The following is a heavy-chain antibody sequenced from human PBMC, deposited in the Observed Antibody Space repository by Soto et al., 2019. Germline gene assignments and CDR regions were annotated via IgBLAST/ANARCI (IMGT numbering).Heavy chain of an antibody. CDR2: IYYSGST. V-gene: IGHV4-59*01. J-gene: IGHJ3*02. Sequence: SETLSLTCTVSGGSISSYYWSWIRQPPGKGLEWIGSIYYSGSTNYNPSLKSRVTISVDTSKNQFSLKLSSVTAADTAVYYCARTPSTKYDFWSGYIFDAFDIWGQGTMVNVSS. CDR1: GGSISSYY. CDR3: ARTPSTKYDFWSGYIFDAFDI. D-gene: IGHD3-3*01.